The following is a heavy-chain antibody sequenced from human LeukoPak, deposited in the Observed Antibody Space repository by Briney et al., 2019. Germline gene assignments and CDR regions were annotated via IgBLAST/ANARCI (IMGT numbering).Heavy chain of an antibody. CDR3: ARENHGSFDY. V-gene: IGHV3-21*01. J-gene: IGHJ4*02. CDR1: GFSFGTWS. Sequence: PGGSLRLSCAASGFSFGTWSVNWVRQAPGKGLEWLSSISSSSRYIYYADSVKGRFTISRDNAKNSLYLQMNSLRAEDTAVYYCARENHGSFDYWGQGTLVTVSS. D-gene: IGHD1-14*01. CDR2: ISSSSRYI.